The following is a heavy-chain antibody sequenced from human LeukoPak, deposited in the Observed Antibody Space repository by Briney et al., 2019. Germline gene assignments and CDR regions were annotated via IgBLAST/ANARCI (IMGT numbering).Heavy chain of an antibody. V-gene: IGHV3-30*03. J-gene: IGHJ4*02. CDR1: GFTFSSYG. CDR2: ISYDGSNK. Sequence: GGSLRLSCAASGFTFSSYGMHWVRQAPGKGLDWVAVISYDGSNKYYADSVKGRFTISRDNAMNSFFLQMNSLRAEDTAVYYCARLIGDRTIYDYWGQGTLVTVSS. D-gene: IGHD6-6*01. CDR3: ARLIGDRTIYDY.